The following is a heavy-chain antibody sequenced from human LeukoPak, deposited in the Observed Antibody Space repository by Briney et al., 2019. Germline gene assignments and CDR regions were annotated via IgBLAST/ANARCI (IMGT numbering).Heavy chain of an antibody. D-gene: IGHD6-13*01. CDR1: GYSFTSYW. J-gene: IGHJ6*02. CDR3: ARTPYSSSWERYYYYGMDA. V-gene: IGHV5-51*01. CDR2: IYPGDSDT. Sequence: GESLKISCKGSGYSFTSYWIGWVRQMPGKGLEWMGIIYPGDSDTRYSPSFQGQVTISADKSISTAYLQWSSLKASDTAMYYCARTPYSSSWERYYYYGMDAWGQGTTVTVSS.